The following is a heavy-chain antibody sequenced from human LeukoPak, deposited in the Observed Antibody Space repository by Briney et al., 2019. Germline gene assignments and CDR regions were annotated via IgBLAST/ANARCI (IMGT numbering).Heavy chain of an antibody. CDR1: GGAISGYY. CDR3: ARQGSYYYYGMDV. J-gene: IGHJ6*02. CDR2: VYYSGST. Sequence: PSETLSLTCSVSGGAISGYYWSWIRQPPGKGLEWIGYVYYSGSTKYSPALKSQVTISADTSKNQFSLRLNSMTAADTAVYFCARQGSYYYYGMDVWGQGTTVTVSS. V-gene: IGHV4-59*08.